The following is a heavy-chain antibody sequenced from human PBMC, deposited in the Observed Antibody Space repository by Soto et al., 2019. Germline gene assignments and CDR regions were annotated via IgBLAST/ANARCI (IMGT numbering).Heavy chain of an antibody. Sequence: GGSLRLSCAASGFTFSGSVIHWVRQASGKGLEWVARIKNKANSHATAYGASVQGRFTISRDDSKNTAYLQMNSLKTEDTALYYCTSSVRVPLDYWGQGTLVTVSS. D-gene: IGHD1-26*01. CDR3: TSSVRVPLDY. V-gene: IGHV3-73*01. CDR2: IKNKANSHAT. J-gene: IGHJ4*02. CDR1: GFTFSGSV.